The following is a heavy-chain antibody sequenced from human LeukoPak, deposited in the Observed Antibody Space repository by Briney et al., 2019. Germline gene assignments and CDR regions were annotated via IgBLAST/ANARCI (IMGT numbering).Heavy chain of an antibody. CDR2: INPNSGGT. V-gene: IGHV1-2*02. J-gene: IGHJ4*02. D-gene: IGHD3-22*01. CDR3: ARGGYYGSSGYYYPFDY. CDR1: GYTFTGYY. Sequence: GASVKVSCKASGYTFTGYYMHWVRQAPGQGLEWMGWINPNSGGTNSAQKFQGRVTMTRDTSISTAYMELSRLRSDDTAVYYCARGGYYGSSGYYYPFDYWGQGTLVTVSS.